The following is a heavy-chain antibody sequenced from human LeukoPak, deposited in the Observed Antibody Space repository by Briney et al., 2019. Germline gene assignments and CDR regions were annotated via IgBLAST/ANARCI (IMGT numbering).Heavy chain of an antibody. CDR1: GGTFSSYP. CDR3: ARDRDSYDSSNYYCASDY. CDR2: IIPVFGTT. V-gene: IGHV1-69*06. J-gene: IGHJ4*02. D-gene: IGHD3-22*01. Sequence: SVKVSCKASGGTFSSYPISWARQAPGQGLEWMGGIIPVFGTTTYAQKFQGRVTITADKSTTTAYMELSSLRSEDTAVYYCARDRDSYDSSNYYCASDYWGQGTLVTVSS.